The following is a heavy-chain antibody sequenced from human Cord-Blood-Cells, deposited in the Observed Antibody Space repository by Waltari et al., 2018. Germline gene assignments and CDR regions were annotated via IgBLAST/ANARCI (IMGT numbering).Heavy chain of an antibody. V-gene: IGHV1-69*09. D-gene: IGHD7-27*01. CDR1: GGTFSSYA. J-gene: IGHJ3*02. CDR3: ARSTGERDAFDI. Sequence: VQLVQSGAEVKKPGSSVKVSCKASGGTFSSYAISWVRQAPGQGLEWMGRIIPILGIANYAQKFQCRVTITADKSTSTAYMELSSLRSEDTAVYYCARSTGERDAFDIWGQGTMVTVSS. CDR2: IIPILGIA.